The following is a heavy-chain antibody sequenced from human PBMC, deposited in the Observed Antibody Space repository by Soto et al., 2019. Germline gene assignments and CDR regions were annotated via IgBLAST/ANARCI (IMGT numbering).Heavy chain of an antibody. J-gene: IGHJ5*02. CDR2: IYPGDSDT. D-gene: IGHD3-3*01. Sequence: GEALKISCKGSGYSFTNYRIGWVRQMPGKGLEWMGIIYPGDSDTRYSPSFQGQVTISADKSISTPYLQWSSLKASDTAMYYCARQEPAGNYDFWSAYYDPWGQGTLVTVSS. CDR3: ARQEPAGNYDFWSAYYDP. CDR1: GYSFTNYR. V-gene: IGHV5-51*01.